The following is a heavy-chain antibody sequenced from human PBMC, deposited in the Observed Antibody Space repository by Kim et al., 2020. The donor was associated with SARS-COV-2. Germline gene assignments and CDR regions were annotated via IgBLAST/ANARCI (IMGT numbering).Heavy chain of an antibody. D-gene: IGHD1-26*01. CDR2: TYYRSKWYE. V-gene: IGHV6-1*01. Sequence: SQTLSLTCAISGDSISNTGVSWNWIRQSPSRGLEWLGRTYYRSKWYEDSAVSVKSRIAVNPDTSKNQFSLRLNSVTPDDTAVYYCARGQSGVTVALFWGQGILVTVSS. J-gene: IGHJ4*02. CDR3: ARGQSGVTVALF. CDR1: GDSISNTGVS.